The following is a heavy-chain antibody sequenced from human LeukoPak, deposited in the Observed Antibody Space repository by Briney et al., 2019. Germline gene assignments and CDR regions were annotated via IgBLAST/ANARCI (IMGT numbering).Heavy chain of an antibody. CDR2: IYSGGTT. V-gene: IGHV3-66*01. Sequence: GGSLRLSCAASGFTVSSNYMSWVRQAPGKGLEWVSVIYSGGTTYYADSVKGRFTISRDNSKNTLYLQMNSLRAEDTAVYYCARDLWARRDGYYRDAFDIWGQGTMVTVSS. D-gene: IGHD5-24*01. J-gene: IGHJ3*02. CDR3: ARDLWARRDGYYRDAFDI. CDR1: GFTVSSNY.